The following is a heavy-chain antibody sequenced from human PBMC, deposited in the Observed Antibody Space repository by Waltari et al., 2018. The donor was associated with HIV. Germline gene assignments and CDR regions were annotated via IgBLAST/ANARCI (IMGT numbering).Heavy chain of an antibody. CDR2: INGGNGHT. Sequence: QVRLLQSGPEVKTPGVSLILFCRASGYTFSSSAMHWLRQAPGQRPEWMGWINGGNGHTKYSQKFQDRVTFSRDVSATTAYMELAALKLDDTAIYYCAKSGTSMITLDSWGQGTPVVVSS. V-gene: IGHV1-3*01. CDR1: GYTFSSSA. CDR3: AKSGTSMITLDS. D-gene: IGHD3-10*01. J-gene: IGHJ5*01.